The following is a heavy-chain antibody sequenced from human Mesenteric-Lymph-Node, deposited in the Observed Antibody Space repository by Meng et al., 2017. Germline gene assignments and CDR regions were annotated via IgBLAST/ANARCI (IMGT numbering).Heavy chain of an antibody. D-gene: IGHD3-22*01. V-gene: IGHV4-39*07. J-gene: IGHJ3*02. Sequence: SETLSLTCTVSGVSISSYYWAWFRQPPGKGLEWIGSIYYSGRSYYNASLKSRVTISLDTSKNQFSLKLGSVTATDTAVYYCAREAKNYFFDGSGYSPGAFDIWGQGTMVTVSS. CDR2: IYYSGRS. CDR1: GVSISSYY. CDR3: AREAKNYFFDGSGYSPGAFDI.